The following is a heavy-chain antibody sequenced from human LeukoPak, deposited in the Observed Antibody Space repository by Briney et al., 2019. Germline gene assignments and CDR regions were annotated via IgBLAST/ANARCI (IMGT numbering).Heavy chain of an antibody. CDR1: GFTFSSYS. V-gene: IGHV3-33*06. CDR3: AKDGDIVLISALFDY. Sequence: GGSLRLSCAASGFTFSSYSMNWVRQAPGKGLEWVAVIWYDGSNKYYADSVKGRFTISRDNSKNTLYLQMNSLRAEDTAVYYCAKDGDIVLISALFDYWGQGTLVTVSS. D-gene: IGHD2-8*01. J-gene: IGHJ4*02. CDR2: IWYDGSNK.